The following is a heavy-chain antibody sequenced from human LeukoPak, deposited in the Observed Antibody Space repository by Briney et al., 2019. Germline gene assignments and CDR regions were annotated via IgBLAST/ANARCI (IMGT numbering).Heavy chain of an antibody. D-gene: IGHD1-26*01. CDR2: IYSGGST. J-gene: IGHJ4*02. Sequence: PGGSLRLSCAASGFTFSSYAMHWVRQAPGKGLEWVSVIYSGGSTYYADSVKGRFTISRDNSKNTLYLQMNSLRAEDTAVYYCARVGGSYYFDYWGQGTLVTVSS. CDR1: GFTFSSYA. CDR3: ARVGGSYYFDY. V-gene: IGHV3-66*01.